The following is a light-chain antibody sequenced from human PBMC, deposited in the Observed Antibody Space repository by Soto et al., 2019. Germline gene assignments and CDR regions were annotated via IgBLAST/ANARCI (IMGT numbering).Light chain of an antibody. CDR3: LQHNSYSWS. V-gene: IGKV3-15*01. Sequence: EIVMTQSPATLSVSPGETATLSCRASQRVGINLAWYQQKPGQAPRLLIYSASTRASGIPDRFSGSGSGTEFTLTISSLQPDDFATXYXLQHNSYSWSFGQGTKVDI. CDR1: QRVGIN. CDR2: SAS. J-gene: IGKJ1*01.